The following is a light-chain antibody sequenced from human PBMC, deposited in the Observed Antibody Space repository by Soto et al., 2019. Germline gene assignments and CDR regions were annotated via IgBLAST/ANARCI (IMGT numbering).Light chain of an antibody. CDR3: SSYAGSNNFRV. CDR2: EVS. CDR1: SSDVGGYNY. J-gene: IGLJ1*01. Sequence: QSALTQPPSASGSPGQSVTISCTGTSSDVGGYNYVSWYQQHPGKAPKLMIYEVSKRPSGVPDRFSGSKSGNTASLTVSGLQAEDEADYYCSSYAGSNNFRVFGTGNKVTVL. V-gene: IGLV2-8*01.